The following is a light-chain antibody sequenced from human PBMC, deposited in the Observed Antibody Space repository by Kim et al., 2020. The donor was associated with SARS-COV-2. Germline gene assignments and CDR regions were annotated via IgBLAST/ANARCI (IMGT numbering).Light chain of an antibody. Sequence: SVARGQTARITRGGNNIGSKNVHWYQQKPGQAPVLVIYRDGDRPSGIPERFSGSNSGNTATLTISRAQAGDEADYYCQVWDSSPVIFGGGTQLTVL. CDR3: QVWDSSPVI. CDR2: RDG. J-gene: IGLJ2*01. V-gene: IGLV3-9*01. CDR1: NIGSKN.